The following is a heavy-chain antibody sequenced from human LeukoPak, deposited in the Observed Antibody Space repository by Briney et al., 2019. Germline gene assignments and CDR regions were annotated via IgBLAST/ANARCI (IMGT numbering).Heavy chain of an antibody. J-gene: IGHJ4*02. CDR2: IKQDGSEK. V-gene: IGHV3-7*03. CDR1: GFTFSSYW. CDR3: ARAVRYFDWFDY. Sequence: GGSLRLSCAASGFTFSSYWTSWVRQAPGKGLEWVANIKQDGSEKYYVDSVKGRFTISRDNAKNSLYLQMNSLRAEDTAVYYCARAVRYFDWFDYWGQGTLVTVSS. D-gene: IGHD3-9*01.